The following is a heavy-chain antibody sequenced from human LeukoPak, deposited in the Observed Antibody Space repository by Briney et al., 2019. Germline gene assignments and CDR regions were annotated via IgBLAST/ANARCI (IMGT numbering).Heavy chain of an antibody. J-gene: IGHJ4*02. CDR1: GFTFSSYS. Sequence: GGSLRLSCAASGFTFSSYSMNWVRQAPGKGLEWVSSISSSSSYIYYADSVKGRFTISRDNAKNSLYLQMNSLRAEDTAVYYCARDRGSVYRSDYFDYWGQGTLVTVSS. V-gene: IGHV3-21*01. D-gene: IGHD3-16*02. CDR3: ARDRGSVYRSDYFDY. CDR2: ISSSSSYI.